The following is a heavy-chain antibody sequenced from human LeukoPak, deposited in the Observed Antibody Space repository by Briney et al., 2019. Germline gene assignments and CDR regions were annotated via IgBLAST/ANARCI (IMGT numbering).Heavy chain of an antibody. CDR3: AREVGPYSGSSTYYFDY. CDR2: IYSGGST. CDR1: GFTVSSNH. Sequence: GGSLRLSCAASGFTVSSNHMSWVRQAPGKGLEWVSVIYSGGSTYYADSVKGRFAISRDNSKNTLYLQMNSLRAEDTAVYYCAREVGPYSGSSTYYFDYWGQGTLVTVSS. J-gene: IGHJ4*02. V-gene: IGHV3-66*01. D-gene: IGHD1-26*01.